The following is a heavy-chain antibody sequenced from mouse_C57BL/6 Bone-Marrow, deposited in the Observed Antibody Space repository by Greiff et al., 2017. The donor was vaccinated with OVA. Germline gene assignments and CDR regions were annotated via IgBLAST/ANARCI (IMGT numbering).Heavy chain of an antibody. CDR3: ARGHYGSSLWFAY. CDR2: INPSTGGT. Sequence: VQLQQSGPELVKPGASVKISCKASGYSFTGYYMNWVKQSPETSLEWIGEINPSTGGTTYNQKFKAKATLTVDKSSSTAYMQLKSLTSEDSAVYYCARGHYGSSLWFAYWGQGTLVTVSA. J-gene: IGHJ3*01. V-gene: IGHV1-42*01. D-gene: IGHD1-1*01. CDR1: GYSFTGYY.